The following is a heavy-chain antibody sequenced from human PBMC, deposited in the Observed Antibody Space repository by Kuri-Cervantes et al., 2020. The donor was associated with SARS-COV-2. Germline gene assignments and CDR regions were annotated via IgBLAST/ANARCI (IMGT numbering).Heavy chain of an antibody. CDR3: ANLGGVMTTVVTGTNYYYGIDV. Sequence: GGSLRLSCAASGFTFSSYAMHWVRQAPGKGLEWVAVISYDGSNKYYADSVKGRFTISRDNSKNTLYLQMNSLRAEDTAVYYCANLGGVMTTVVTGTNYYYGIDVWGQGTTVTVSS. CDR2: ISYDGSNK. CDR1: GFTFSSYA. D-gene: IGHD4-23*01. V-gene: IGHV3-30*07. J-gene: IGHJ6*02.